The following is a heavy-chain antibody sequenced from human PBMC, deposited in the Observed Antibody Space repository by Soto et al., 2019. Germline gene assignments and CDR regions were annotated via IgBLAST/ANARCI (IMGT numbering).Heavy chain of an antibody. D-gene: IGHD1-20*01. Sequence: PGGSLRLSCEVSGFTVSNDGISWVRQGRGKGLELVSAVSGWSAGHYYVGSVKGRCIISRDDMKITLYLQMNNLVAEDTGVYYCAKDLRYNWRPAAPGGLEYWGQGILVTVSS. CDR3: AKDLRYNWRPAAPGGLEY. CDR2: VSGWSAGH. J-gene: IGHJ4*02. CDR1: GFTVSNDG. V-gene: IGHV3-23*01.